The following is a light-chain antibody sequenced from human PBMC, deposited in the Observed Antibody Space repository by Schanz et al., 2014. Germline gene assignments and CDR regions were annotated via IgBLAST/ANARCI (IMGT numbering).Light chain of an antibody. J-gene: IGKJ1*01. Sequence: DIPVTQSPSSLSASVGDRVTLTCRTSHSITTYLNWYQHKPGKAPKLLIYAATRLQSGVPSRFSGSGSGTDFTLTISSLQPEDFATYYCQQTDTTPLKFGQGTKVEIK. V-gene: IGKV1-39*01. CDR2: AAT. CDR3: QQTDTTPLK. CDR1: HSITTY.